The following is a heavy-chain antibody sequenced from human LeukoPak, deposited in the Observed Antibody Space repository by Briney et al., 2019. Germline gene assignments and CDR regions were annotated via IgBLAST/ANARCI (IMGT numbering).Heavy chain of an antibody. CDR1: GFTFGSYA. V-gene: IGHV3-23*01. CDR2: IVGSGYST. CDR3: VRGRHYFDY. Sequence: GGSLRRSCAASGFTFGSYAMTWVRQAPGKGLDWVSAIVGSGYSTYYAASVKGRFTISRDNSKNTVYLQMDSLRAEDTAAYFCVRGRHYFDYWGQGALVTVSS. D-gene: IGHD5-24*01. J-gene: IGHJ4*02.